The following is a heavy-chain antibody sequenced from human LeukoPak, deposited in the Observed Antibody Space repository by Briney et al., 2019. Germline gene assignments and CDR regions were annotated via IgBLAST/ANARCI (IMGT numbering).Heavy chain of an antibody. CDR1: GFTVSSNY. D-gene: IGHD5-24*01. CDR3: ATRRDGYNLPFDY. J-gene: IGHJ4*02. Sequence: LPGGSLRLSCAASGFTVSSNYMSWVRQAPGKGLEWVAFIRYDGSNKYYADSVKGRFTISRDNSKNALYLQMNSLRAEDTAVYYCATRRDGYNLPFDYWGQGTLVTVSS. CDR2: IRYDGSNK. V-gene: IGHV3-30*02.